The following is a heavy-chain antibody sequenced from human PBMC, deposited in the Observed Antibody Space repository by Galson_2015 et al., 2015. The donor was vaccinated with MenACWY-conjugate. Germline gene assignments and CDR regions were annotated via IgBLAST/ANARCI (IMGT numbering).Heavy chain of an antibody. J-gene: IGHJ6*02. CDR2: INPADSNI. V-gene: IGHV5-51*01. Sequence: QSGAEVKKPGESLLISWTGSGYSFADYWVAWVRQMPGKGLEWVGLINPADSNIRYSPSFRGQVTISADESISTAHLQWSSLKASDTAMYYCARHPPGGRGMDVWGRGTTVTVSS. CDR1: GYSFADYW. D-gene: IGHD1-26*01. CDR3: ARHPPGGRGMDV.